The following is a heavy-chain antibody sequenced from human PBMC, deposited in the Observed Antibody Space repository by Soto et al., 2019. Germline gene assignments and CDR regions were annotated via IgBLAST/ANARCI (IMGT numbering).Heavy chain of an antibody. J-gene: IGHJ3*02. CDR3: ARGIGGYCSSTICYAFDI. V-gene: IGHV3-13*01. D-gene: IGHD2-2*01. CDR1: GFTFSSYD. CDR2: IGTAGDT. Sequence: GGSLRLSCAASGFTFSSYDMHWVRQATGKGLEWVSAIGTAGDTYYPGSVKGRFTISRENAKNSLYLQMNSLRAGDTAVYYCARGIGGYCSSTICYAFDIWGQGTMVTVSS.